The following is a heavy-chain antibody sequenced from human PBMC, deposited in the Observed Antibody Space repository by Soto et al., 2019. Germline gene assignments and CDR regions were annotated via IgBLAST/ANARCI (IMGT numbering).Heavy chain of an antibody. CDR3: AREIAAVAGLYYYYGMGV. V-gene: IGHV1-18*01. CDR2: ISAYNGNT. D-gene: IGHD6-19*01. J-gene: IGHJ6*02. CDR1: GYTFTSYG. Sequence: GASVKVSCKASGYTFTSYGISCVRQAPGQGLEWMGWISAYNGNTNYAQKLQGRVTMTTDTSTSTAYMELRSLRSDDTAVYYCAREIAAVAGLYYYYGMGVWGQGTTVTVSS.